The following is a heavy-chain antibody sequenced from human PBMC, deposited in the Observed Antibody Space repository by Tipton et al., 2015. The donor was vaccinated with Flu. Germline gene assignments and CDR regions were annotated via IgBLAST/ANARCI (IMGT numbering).Heavy chain of an antibody. CDR1: GGSIISGSHY. Sequence: TLPLTCTVSGGSIISGSHYWSWIRQPARKGLEWIGRIYTSGRTDYNPSLKSRITISVDTSNNLFSLNLRSVSAADTAVYYCARAGGSNRWYVCWGQGTLVTVSS. CDR2: IYTSGRT. J-gene: IGHJ5*01. V-gene: IGHV4-61*02. CDR3: ARAGGSNRWYVC. D-gene: IGHD2-15*01.